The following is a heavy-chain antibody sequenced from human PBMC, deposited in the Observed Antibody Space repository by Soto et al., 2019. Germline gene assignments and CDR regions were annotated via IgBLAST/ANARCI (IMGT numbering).Heavy chain of an antibody. CDR3: ARDLNDYIWGSYRYTDHDAFDI. CDR1: GFTFSSYW. J-gene: IGHJ3*02. CDR2: IKQDGSEK. Sequence: GGSLRLSCAASGFTFSSYWMSGVRQAPGKGLEWVANIKQDGSEKYYVDSVKGRFTISRDNAKNSLYLQMNSLRAEDTAVYYCARDLNDYIWGSYRYTDHDAFDIWGQGTMVTVSS. V-gene: IGHV3-7*01. D-gene: IGHD3-16*02.